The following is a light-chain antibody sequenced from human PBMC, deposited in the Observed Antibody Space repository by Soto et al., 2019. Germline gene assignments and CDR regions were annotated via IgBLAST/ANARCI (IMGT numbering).Light chain of an antibody. CDR1: SSDVGGYNY. CDR2: EVS. CDR3: SSYEGSSPLDV. J-gene: IGLJ1*01. Sequence: QSALAQPASVSGSAGQSITISCTGTSSDVGGYNYVSWYQQHPGKAPKLMIYEVSNRPSGVSNRFSGSKSGNTASLTISGLQAEDEADYYCSSYEGSSPLDVFGTGTKVTVL. V-gene: IGLV2-14*01.